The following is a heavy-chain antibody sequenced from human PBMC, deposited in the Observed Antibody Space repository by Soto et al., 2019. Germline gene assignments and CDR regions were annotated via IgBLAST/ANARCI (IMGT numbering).Heavy chain of an antibody. D-gene: IGHD2-21*01. CDR2: IYYSGST. V-gene: IGHV4-39*01. Sequence: SETLSLTCTVSGGSISSSSYYWGWIRQPPGKGLEWIGSIYYSGSTYYNPSLKSRVTISVDTSKKQFSLKLSSVTAADTAVYYCARGGGAYYMDVWDKGTTVTVSS. CDR1: GGSISSSSYY. CDR3: ARGGGAYYMDV. J-gene: IGHJ6*03.